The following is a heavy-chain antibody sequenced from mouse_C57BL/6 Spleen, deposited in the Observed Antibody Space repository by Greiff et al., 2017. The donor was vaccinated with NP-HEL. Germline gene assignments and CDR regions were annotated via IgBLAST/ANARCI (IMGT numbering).Heavy chain of an antibody. CDR2: IDPSDSYT. J-gene: IGHJ2*01. CDR1: GYTFTSYW. V-gene: IGHV1-69*01. D-gene: IGHD1-1*01. CDR3: ARGGYYGGLDY. Sequence: VKLQQPGAELVMPGASVKLSCKASGYTFTSYWMHWVKQRPGQGLEWIGEIDPSDSYTNYNQKFKGKSTLTVDKSSSTAYMQLSSLTSEDSAVYYCARGGYYGGLDYWGQGTTLTVSS.